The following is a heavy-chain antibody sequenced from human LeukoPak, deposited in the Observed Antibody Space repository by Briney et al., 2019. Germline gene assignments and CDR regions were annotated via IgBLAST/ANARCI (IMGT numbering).Heavy chain of an antibody. J-gene: IGHJ5*02. V-gene: IGHV4-31*03. Sequence: SETLSLTCTVSGGSISSGGYYWSWIRQHPGKGLEWIGYIYYSGSTYYNPSLKSRVTISVETSKNQSSLKLSSVTAADTAVYYCARGPARGYYCSGGSCYLEWFDPWGQGTLVTVSS. CDR3: ARGPARGYYCSGGSCYLEWFDP. CDR2: IYYSGST. CDR1: GGSISSGGYY. D-gene: IGHD2-15*01.